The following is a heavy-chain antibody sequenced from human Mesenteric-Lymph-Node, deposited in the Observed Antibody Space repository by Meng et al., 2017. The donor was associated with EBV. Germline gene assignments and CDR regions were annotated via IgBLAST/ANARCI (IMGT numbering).Heavy chain of an antibody. CDR3: ATLMTSMIRGVPIIFFDY. CDR1: GDTLTEVS. D-gene: IGHD3-10*01. J-gene: IGHJ4*02. CDR2: FDPEDGEK. Sequence: QVQLLQSGAEVKKPGASVKVSCQVFGDTLTEVSIHWVRQAPGKGLEWMGGFDPEDGEKKYAQQFQDRVSMAEDTSTDTAYMDLTSLRSEDTAVYYCATLMTSMIRGVPIIFFDYWGQGTLVTVSS. V-gene: IGHV1-24*01.